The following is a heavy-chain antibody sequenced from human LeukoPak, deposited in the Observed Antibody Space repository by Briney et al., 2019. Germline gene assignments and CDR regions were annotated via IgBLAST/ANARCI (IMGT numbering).Heavy chain of an antibody. V-gene: IGHV1-2*02. J-gene: IGHJ5*02. D-gene: IGHD6-19*01. Sequence: ASVKVSCKASGYTFTGYYMHWVRQAPGQGHEWMGWINPNSGGTNYAQKFQGRVTMTRDTSISTAYMELSRLRSDDTAVYYCARTIIAVAGNNWFDPWGQGTLVTASS. CDR2: INPNSGGT. CDR3: ARTIIAVAGNNWFDP. CDR1: GYTFTGYY.